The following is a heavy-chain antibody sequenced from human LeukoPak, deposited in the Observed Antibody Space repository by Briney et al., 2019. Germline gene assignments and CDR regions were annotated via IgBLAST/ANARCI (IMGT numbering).Heavy chain of an antibody. CDR2: ISWNSGSI. J-gene: IGHJ4*02. Sequence: PGGSLRLSCAASGFTFDDYAMHWGRQAPRNCLEWVSGISWNSGSIGYADSVKGRFTISRDNGKHSLYLQVNSLRAEDTALYYCVGDCSGGSCQQTDYWGQGTLVTV. V-gene: IGHV3-9*01. CDR3: VGDCSGGSCQQTDY. CDR1: GFTFDDYA. D-gene: IGHD2-15*01.